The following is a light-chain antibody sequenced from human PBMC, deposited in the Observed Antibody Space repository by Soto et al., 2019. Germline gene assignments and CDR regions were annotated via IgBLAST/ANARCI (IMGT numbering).Light chain of an antibody. CDR2: EVT. CDR1: SSDVGNYNL. J-gene: IGLJ1*01. Sequence: QSALTQPASVSGSPGQSITISCTGTSSDVGNYNLVSWYQQHPGKAPTVIIFEVTKRPSGVSHRFSASRSGNTASLTISGLQAEDEADYYCSSFAGGPYVFGTGTKLTVL. V-gene: IGLV2-23*02. CDR3: SSFAGGPYV.